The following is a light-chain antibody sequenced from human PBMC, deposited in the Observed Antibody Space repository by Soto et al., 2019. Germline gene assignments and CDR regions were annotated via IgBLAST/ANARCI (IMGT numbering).Light chain of an antibody. CDR1: ISNIGAGYD. V-gene: IGLV1-40*01. CDR2: GNN. J-gene: IGLJ3*02. Sequence: QSVLTQPPSVSGAPGQRVTISCIGSISNIGAGYDVHWYQQLPGTAPKLLISGNNNRPSGVPDRFSGSKSGTSASLAIAGLQAEDEADYYCQSYDSSLSAVVFGGGTKL. CDR3: QSYDSSLSAVV.